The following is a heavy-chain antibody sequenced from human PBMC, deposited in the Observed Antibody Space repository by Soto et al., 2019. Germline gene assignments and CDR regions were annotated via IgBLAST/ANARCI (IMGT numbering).Heavy chain of an antibody. CDR1: GFTFSNYA. J-gene: IGHJ4*02. D-gene: IGHD6-6*01. CDR2: ISSAVNT. V-gene: IGHV3-23*01. Sequence: GGSLRLSCAGSGFTFSNYAMSWVRQAPGEGLEWVSAISSAVNTYYADSVKGRFTISRDNSKNTLSLQMNSLRAEDTAVYYCAKQVRDGTSSPYYFDYWGQGTLVTVSS. CDR3: AKQVRDGTSSPYYFDY.